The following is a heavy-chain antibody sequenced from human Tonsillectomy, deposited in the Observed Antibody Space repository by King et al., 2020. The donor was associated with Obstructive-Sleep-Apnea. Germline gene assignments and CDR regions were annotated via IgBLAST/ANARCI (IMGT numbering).Heavy chain of an antibody. V-gene: IGHV4-34*01. CDR1: GGSFSGYY. CDR2: INHSGST. J-gene: IGHJ2*01. Sequence: QVQLQQWGAGLLKPSETLSLTCAVYGGSFSGYYWSWIRQPPGKGLEWIGEINHSGSTNYNPSLKSRVTISVDTSKNQFSLKLSSVTAADTAVYYCARRGRRWEPYWYFDLWGRGTLVTVSS. D-gene: IGHD1-26*01. CDR3: ARRGRRWEPYWYFDL.